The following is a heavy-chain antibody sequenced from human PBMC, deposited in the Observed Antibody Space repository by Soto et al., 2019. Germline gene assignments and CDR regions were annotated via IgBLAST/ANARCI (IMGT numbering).Heavy chain of an antibody. CDR3: ARDSFVLY. CDR2: IYGEGRT. V-gene: IGHV3-66*01. J-gene: IGHJ4*02. D-gene: IGHD3-10*02. CDR1: GFSINNNY. Sequence: PGGSLRLSCAASGFSINNNYMSWVRQAPGKGLEWVSLIYGEGRTFYADSVKGRFTISRDSSRNALYLQMNSLRAEDSAVYYCARDSFVLYWGPGTLVTVSS.